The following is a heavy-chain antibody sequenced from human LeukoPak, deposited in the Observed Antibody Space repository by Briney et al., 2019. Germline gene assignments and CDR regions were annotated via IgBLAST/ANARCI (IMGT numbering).Heavy chain of an antibody. CDR3: ARGYRYVVY. V-gene: IGHV3-74*01. Sequence: GGSLRLSCTASGFTFNNYWMHWVRQAPGKGPVWVSRINSDGSSISYADSVKGRFTISRDNAKNSLYLQMNSLRAEDTAVYYCARGYRYVVYWGQGTLVTVSS. D-gene: IGHD6-13*01. CDR1: GFTFNNYW. CDR2: INSDGSSI. J-gene: IGHJ4*02.